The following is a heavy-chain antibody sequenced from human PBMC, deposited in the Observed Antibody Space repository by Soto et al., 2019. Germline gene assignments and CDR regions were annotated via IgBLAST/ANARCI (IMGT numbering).Heavy chain of an antibody. CDR3: ARHVVYYDSSGYYSELLRYFDY. D-gene: IGHD3-22*01. Sequence: SEPLSLTCTVAGGSISSSSYYWGWIRQPPGKGLEWIGSIYYSGSTYYNPSLKSRVTISVDTSKNQFSLKLSSVTAADTAVYYCARHVVYYDSSGYYSELLRYFDYWGQGTLVTVSS. J-gene: IGHJ4*02. CDR1: GGSISSSSYY. CDR2: IYYSGST. V-gene: IGHV4-39*01.